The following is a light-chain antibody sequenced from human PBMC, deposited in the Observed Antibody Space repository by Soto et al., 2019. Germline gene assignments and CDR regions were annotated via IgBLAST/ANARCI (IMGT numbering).Light chain of an antibody. CDR3: QQGT. Sequence: EIVLTQSPGTLSLSPGETATLSCRASQSVSSSYLAWYQQKPGQAPRLLIYGASSRATGIPDRFSGSGSGTDFTLTISRLEPEDFAVYYCQQGTFGQGTKLEIK. CDR1: QSVSSSY. V-gene: IGKV3-20*01. CDR2: GAS. J-gene: IGKJ2*01.